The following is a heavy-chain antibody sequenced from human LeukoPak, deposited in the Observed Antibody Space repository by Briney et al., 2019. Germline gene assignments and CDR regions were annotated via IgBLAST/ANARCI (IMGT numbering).Heavy chain of an antibody. D-gene: IGHD1-26*01. CDR2: IIPIFGTA. J-gene: IGHJ4*02. V-gene: IGHV1-69*13. Sequence: ASVKVCCKASAGTFSSCAISWGRHAPGQGLEWMGGIIPIFGTANYAQTFQGRVTITADESTSTAYMELRSLRSEDTAVYYCGALFAPPEFNRIVGATTTDYWGQGTLVTVSS. CDR3: GALFAPPEFNRIVGATTTDY. CDR1: AGTFSSCA.